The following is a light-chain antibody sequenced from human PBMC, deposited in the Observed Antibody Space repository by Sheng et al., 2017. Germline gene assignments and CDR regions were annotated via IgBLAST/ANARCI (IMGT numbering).Light chain of an antibody. J-gene: IGKJ1*01. CDR2: ESS. Sequence: DIQMIQSPSTLSASVGDRVTITCRAGQRVNNYLAWYQQKPGRAPKVLIFESSNLASGVPSRFSGSGSGTGFTLTITNVQPDDVATYYCQQYNTYLSFGQGTKVEIK. V-gene: IGKV1-5*03. CDR1: QRVNNY. CDR3: QQYNTYLS.